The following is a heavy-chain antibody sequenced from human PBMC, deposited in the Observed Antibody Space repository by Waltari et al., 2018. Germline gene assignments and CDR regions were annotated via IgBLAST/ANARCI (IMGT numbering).Heavy chain of an antibody. D-gene: IGHD5-12*01. Sequence: EVQLVETGGGLIQPGGSLRLSCASSGFGVSTNHVSWVRQAPGKGLEWVSTIYNVGSTYFADSVKGRFTISRDNSKNTVYLQMNSLRADDTAVYYCMAYGDYSYWGQGTLVTVSS. V-gene: IGHV3-53*02. J-gene: IGHJ4*02. CDR2: IYNVGST. CDR1: GFGVSTNH. CDR3: MAYGDYSY.